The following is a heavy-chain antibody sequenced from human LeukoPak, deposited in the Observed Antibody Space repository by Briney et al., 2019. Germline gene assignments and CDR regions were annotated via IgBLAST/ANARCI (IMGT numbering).Heavy chain of an antibody. D-gene: IGHD1-26*01. V-gene: IGHV3-20*04. CDR3: AREWVGSPPRNHAP. Sequence: GGSLRLSCAASGFTFDDYGMSWVRQAPGKGLEWVSGINWNGGSTGYADSVKGRFTISRDKAKNSLYLQMNSLRAEDTAVYYWAREWVGSPPRNHAPWGNGTLFPVSS. CDR1: GFTFDDYG. CDR2: INWNGGST. J-gene: IGHJ5*02.